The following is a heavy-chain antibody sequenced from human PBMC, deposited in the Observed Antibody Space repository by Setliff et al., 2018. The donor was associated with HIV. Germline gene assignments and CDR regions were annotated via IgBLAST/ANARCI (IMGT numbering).Heavy chain of an antibody. J-gene: IGHJ6*02. Sequence: SETLSLTCAVYRGSFSDYYWSWIRQPPGKGLEWIGEINHSGSTNYNPSLKSRVTISVATSKNQFSLKLNSVTTADTAVYYCARSRTSSGYYGVTGYGMDVWGQGTTVTVSS. D-gene: IGHD3-22*01. CDR1: RGSFSDYY. CDR3: ARSRTSSGYYGVTGYGMDV. V-gene: IGHV4-34*01. CDR2: INHSGST.